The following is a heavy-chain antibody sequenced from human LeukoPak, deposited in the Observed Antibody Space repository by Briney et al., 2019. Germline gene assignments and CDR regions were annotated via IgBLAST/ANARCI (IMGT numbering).Heavy chain of an antibody. CDR1: AFTFSVYS. Sequence: GGSLRLSCAASAFTFSVYSITWVRQAPGEGLECVASISSSRSSIYYADSVKGRFTISRDNAKNSLFLQMNSLRAEDTAVYYCARGGENSGYDYWGQGTLVTVSS. CDR3: ARGGENSGYDY. CDR2: ISSSRSSI. V-gene: IGHV3-21*01. J-gene: IGHJ4*02. D-gene: IGHD3-22*01.